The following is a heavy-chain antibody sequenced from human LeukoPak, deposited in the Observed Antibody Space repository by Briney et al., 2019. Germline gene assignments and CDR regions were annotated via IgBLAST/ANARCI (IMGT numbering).Heavy chain of an antibody. Sequence: GGSLRLSCAASGFTFSSYSMNWVRQAPGKGLEWVSSISSSSSYIYYADSVKGRFTTSRDNAKNSLYLQMNSLRAEDTAVYYCARGPTYYYDSSGYSDAFDIWGQGTMVTVSS. J-gene: IGHJ3*02. D-gene: IGHD3-22*01. V-gene: IGHV3-21*01. CDR3: ARGPTYYYDSSGYSDAFDI. CDR1: GFTFSSYS. CDR2: ISSSSSYI.